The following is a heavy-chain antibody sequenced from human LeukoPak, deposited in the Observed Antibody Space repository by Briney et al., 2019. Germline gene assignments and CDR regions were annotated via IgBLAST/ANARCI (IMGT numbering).Heavy chain of an antibody. CDR2: RYYSGST. CDR3: ARRQGIVVVPAAPFDY. V-gene: IGHV4-39*01. CDR1: GGSISSYY. J-gene: IGHJ4*02. Sequence: SETLSLTCTVSGGSISSYYWGWIRQPPGKGMEWIGTRYYSGSTYYNPSLKSRVTISVDTSKNQFSLKLSSVTAADTAVYYCARRQGIVVVPAAPFDYWGQGTLVTVSS. D-gene: IGHD2-2*01.